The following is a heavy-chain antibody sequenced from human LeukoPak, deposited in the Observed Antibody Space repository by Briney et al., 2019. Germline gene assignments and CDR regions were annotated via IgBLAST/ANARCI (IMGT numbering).Heavy chain of an antibody. D-gene: IGHD4-17*01. CDR3: ARENGDYLFSPFDY. J-gene: IGHJ4*02. Sequence: GGSLRLSCAASGFTFSSYWMHWVRQAPGKGVVWVSRINSDGSSTSYADSVKGRFTISRDNAKNTLYLQMNSLRAEDTAVYYCARENGDYLFSPFDYWGQGTLVTVSS. CDR2: INSDGSST. V-gene: IGHV3-74*01. CDR1: GFTFSSYW.